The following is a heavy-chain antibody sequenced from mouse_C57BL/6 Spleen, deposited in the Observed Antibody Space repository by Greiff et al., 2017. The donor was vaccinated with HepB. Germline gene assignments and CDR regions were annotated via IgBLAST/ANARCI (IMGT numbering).Heavy chain of an antibody. CDR2: IYPRDGST. V-gene: IGHV1-85*01. J-gene: IGHJ3*01. CDR3: ARPYYYGSSLAWFAY. Sequence: QVQLQQSGPELVKPGASVKLSCKASGYTFTSYDINWVKQRPGQGLEWIGWIYPRDGSTKYNEKFKGKATLTVATSSSTAYIELHSLTSEDSAVYFCARPYYYGSSLAWFAYWGQGTLVTVSA. CDR1: GYTFTSYD. D-gene: IGHD1-1*01.